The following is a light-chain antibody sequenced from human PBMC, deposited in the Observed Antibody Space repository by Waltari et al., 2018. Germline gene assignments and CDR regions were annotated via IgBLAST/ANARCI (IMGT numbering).Light chain of an antibody. CDR2: DVN. Sequence: SALTQPRSVSGSPGQALTIPCSGSRGELGGHHYVSCYHHPPGKAPRLLLYDVNNRPSGVPDRFSGSKSDNTASLTISGVQADDEADYYCCSYVGRYVFGTGTKVTIL. J-gene: IGLJ1*01. CDR1: RGELGGHHY. V-gene: IGLV2-11*01. CDR3: CSYVGRYV.